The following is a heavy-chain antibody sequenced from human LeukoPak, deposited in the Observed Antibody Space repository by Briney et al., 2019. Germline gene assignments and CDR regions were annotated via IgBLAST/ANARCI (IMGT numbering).Heavy chain of an antibody. J-gene: IGHJ4*02. D-gene: IGHD2-15*01. Sequence: SETLSLTCAVYGGSFSGYYWSWIRQPPGKGLEWIGEINHNGSTNYNPSLKSRVTISVDTSKNQFSLRLNSVTAADTAVYYCARGQVVRDYWGQGTLVTVSS. CDR1: GGSFSGYY. CDR2: INHNGST. V-gene: IGHV4-34*01. CDR3: ARGQVVRDY.